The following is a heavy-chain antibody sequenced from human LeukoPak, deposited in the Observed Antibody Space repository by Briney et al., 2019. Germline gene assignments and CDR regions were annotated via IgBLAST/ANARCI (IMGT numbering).Heavy chain of an antibody. J-gene: IGHJ1*01. V-gene: IGHV1-2*02. CDR3: AREFVAVAGKRYFQH. Sequence: GASVKVSCKASGYTFTGYYMHWVRQAPGQGLEWMGWINPNSGGTNYAQKFQGRVTMTRDTSISTAYMGLSRLRSDDTAVYYCAREFVAVAGKRYFQHWGQGTLVTVSS. CDR2: INPNSGGT. CDR1: GYTFTGYY. D-gene: IGHD6-19*01.